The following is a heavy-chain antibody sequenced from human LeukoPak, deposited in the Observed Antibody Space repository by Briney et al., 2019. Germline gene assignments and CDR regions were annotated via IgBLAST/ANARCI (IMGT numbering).Heavy chain of an antibody. CDR3: ARDSSSSSPFDS. CDR2: IWYDGSNK. CDR1: GFTFSSYG. Sequence: GGSLRLSCAASGFTFSSYGMHWVRQAPGKGLEWVAVIWYDGSNKYYADSVKGRFTISRDNSKNTLYLQMNSLRAEDTAVYYCARDSSSSSPFDSWGQGTLATVSS. J-gene: IGHJ4*02. D-gene: IGHD6-6*01. V-gene: IGHV3-33*08.